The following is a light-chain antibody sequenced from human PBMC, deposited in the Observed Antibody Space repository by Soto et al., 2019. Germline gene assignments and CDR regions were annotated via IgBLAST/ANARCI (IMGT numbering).Light chain of an antibody. CDR3: CSYAGSYTWV. CDR1: SSDVGGYNY. V-gene: IGLV2-11*01. CDR2: DVS. J-gene: IGLJ3*02. Sequence: QSALTQPRSVSGSPGQSVTISCTGTSSDVGGYNYVSWYQQHPGKAPELMIYDVSKRPSGVPDRFSGSKSGNTASLTISGLQAEDEAAYYCCSYAGSYTWVFGGGTKLTVL.